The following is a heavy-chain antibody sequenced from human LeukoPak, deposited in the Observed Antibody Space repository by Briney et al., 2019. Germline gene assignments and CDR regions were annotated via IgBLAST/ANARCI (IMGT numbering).Heavy chain of an antibody. CDR1: GGSFSGYY. V-gene: IGHV4-34*01. CDR2: INHSGST. CDR3: ARRRYYGSGSYKVYFDY. J-gene: IGHJ4*02. Sequence: PSETLSLTCAVYGGSFSGYYWSWIRQPPGKGLEWIGEINHSGSTSYNPSLKSRVTISVDTSKNQFSLKLSSVTAADTAVYYCARRRYYGSGSYKVYFDYWGQGTLVTVSS. D-gene: IGHD3-10*01.